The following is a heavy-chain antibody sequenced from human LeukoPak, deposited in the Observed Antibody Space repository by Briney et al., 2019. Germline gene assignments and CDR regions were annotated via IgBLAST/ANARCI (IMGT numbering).Heavy chain of an antibody. V-gene: IGHV1-46*01. Sequence: ASVKVSCKASGYTFTSYYMHWVRQAPGQGLEWMGITNPSGGSTSYAQKFQGRVTMTRDTSTSTVYMELSSLRSEDTAVYYCARDGATVTTGGAFDIWGQGTMVTVSS. CDR2: TNPSGGST. J-gene: IGHJ3*02. CDR1: GYTFTSYY. D-gene: IGHD4-17*01. CDR3: ARDGATVTTGGAFDI.